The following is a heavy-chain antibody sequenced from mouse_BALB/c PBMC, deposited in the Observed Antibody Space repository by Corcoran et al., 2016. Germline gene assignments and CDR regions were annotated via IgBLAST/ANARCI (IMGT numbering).Heavy chain of an antibody. CDR1: GYTFSSYW. CDR2: ILPGSGST. V-gene: IGHV1-9*01. D-gene: IGHD2-14*01. CDR3: ARDRYDERVMDY. Sequence: QVQLQQSGAELMKPGASVKISCKATGYTFSSYWIEWVKQRPGHGLEWIGEILPGSGSTNYNEKFKGKATFTADTSSNTAYMQLSSLTSEDSAVYYCARDRYDERVMDYWGQGTSVTVSS. J-gene: IGHJ4*01.